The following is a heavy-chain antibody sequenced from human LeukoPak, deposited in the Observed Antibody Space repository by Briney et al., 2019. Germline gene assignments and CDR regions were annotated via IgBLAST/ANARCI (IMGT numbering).Heavy chain of an antibody. J-gene: IGHJ6*03. Sequence: PGGSLRLSCAASGFTFSSYGMHWVRQAPGKGLEWVAVIWYDASNKNYADSVRGRFTISRDNSKNTLYLQMNSLTTEDTAVYFCARGVDGGDYSYYYVDVWGKGTTVTVSS. D-gene: IGHD5/OR15-5a*01. CDR2: IWYDASNK. CDR1: GFTFSSYG. CDR3: ARGVDGGDYSYYYVDV. V-gene: IGHV3-33*01.